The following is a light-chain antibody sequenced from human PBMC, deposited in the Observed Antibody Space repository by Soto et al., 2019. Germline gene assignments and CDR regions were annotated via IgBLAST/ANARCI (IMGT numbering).Light chain of an antibody. CDR1: QSISSK. V-gene: IGKV3-15*01. Sequence: EIVMTQSPATLSVSPGERATLSCRASQSISSKLGWYQQRPGQAPRLLIYGASTRATGIPARFSGSGSGTEFTLIISSLQSEDSAVYYCQQYNSWTTITFGQGTRLEIK. CDR3: QQYNSWTTIT. J-gene: IGKJ5*01. CDR2: GAS.